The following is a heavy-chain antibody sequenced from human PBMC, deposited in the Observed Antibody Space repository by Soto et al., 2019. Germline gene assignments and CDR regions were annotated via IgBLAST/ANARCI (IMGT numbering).Heavy chain of an antibody. V-gene: IGHV1-69*12. D-gene: IGHD2-21*01. J-gene: IGHJ5*02. CDR1: GGTFGNSA. CDR3: AREGDPRTACWRGHLGGGWFDP. CDR2: IVPMFGTA. Sequence: QVQLVQSGAEVKKPGSSVNVSCKTSGGTFGNSAFTWVRQAPGQGLEWMGGIVPMFGTANYAQQFQGRVTITADESTSTAYREMSSLRSDDTAVYYCAREGDPRTACWRGHLGGGWFDPWGQGTLVTVSS.